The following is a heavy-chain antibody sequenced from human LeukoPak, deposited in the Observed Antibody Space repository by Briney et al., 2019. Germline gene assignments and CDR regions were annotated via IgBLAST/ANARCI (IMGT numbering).Heavy chain of an antibody. CDR3: ARAPWELLNDY. CDR2: IKQDGSEK. D-gene: IGHD1-26*01. Sequence: PGGSLRLSCAASGFTLSSYWISWVRQAPGKGLEWVANIKQDGSEKYYVDSVKGRFTISRDNAKNSLYLQMNSLRAEDTAVYYCARAPWELLNDYWGQGTLVTVSS. J-gene: IGHJ4*02. CDR1: GFTLSSYW. V-gene: IGHV3-7*01.